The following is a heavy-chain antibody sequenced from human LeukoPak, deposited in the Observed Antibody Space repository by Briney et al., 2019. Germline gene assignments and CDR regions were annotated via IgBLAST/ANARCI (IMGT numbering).Heavy chain of an antibody. Sequence: GALRLSCAASGFNFNRCAMSWVRQAPGKGLEWVSGIIDNGDTTYHANSVKGRFTISRDNSKNTLYLQMHSLRAEDTAVYYCAKLGGQEIYNYYVGVWGKGTTVAVSS. V-gene: IGHV3-23*01. D-gene: IGHD3-16*01. CDR3: AKLGGQEIYNYYVGV. CDR1: GFNFNRCA. J-gene: IGHJ6*03. CDR2: IIDNGDTT.